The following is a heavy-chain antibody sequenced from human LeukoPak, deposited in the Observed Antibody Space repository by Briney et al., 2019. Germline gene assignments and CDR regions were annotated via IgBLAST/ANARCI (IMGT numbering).Heavy chain of an antibody. CDR1: GGSFSDYY. CDR2: MNHSGST. V-gene: IGHV4-34*01. D-gene: IGHD3-10*01. CDR3: ARGNYYGSGSYYRHPHFDY. J-gene: IGHJ4*02. Sequence: SETLSLTCAVYGGSFSDYYWSWIRQPPGKGLEWIGEMNHSGSTNYNPSLKSRVTISVDTSKNQFSLKLSSVTAADTAVYYCARGNYYGSGSYYRHPHFDYWGQGTLVTVSS.